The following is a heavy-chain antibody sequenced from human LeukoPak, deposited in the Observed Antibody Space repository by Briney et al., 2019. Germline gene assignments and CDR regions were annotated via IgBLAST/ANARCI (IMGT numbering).Heavy chain of an antibody. V-gene: IGHV3-23*01. D-gene: IGHD3-3*02. CDR2: ISPDKT. J-gene: IGHJ3*02. CDR1: GFSFSTNP. CDR3: VKEHVDRAFTRSFEI. Sequence: GGSLRLSCAASGFSFSTNPMSWVRQAPGKGLEWVSAISPDKTYYADSVKGRLTISRDNYKNTIDLHMNSPRAADTAIYYCVKEHVDRAFTRSFEIWGQGIVVTVSS.